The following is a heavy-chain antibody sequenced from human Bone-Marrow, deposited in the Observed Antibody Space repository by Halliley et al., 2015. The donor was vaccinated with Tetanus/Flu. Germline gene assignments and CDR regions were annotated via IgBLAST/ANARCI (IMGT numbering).Heavy chain of an antibody. CDR2: IRSKAYGGTT. V-gene: IGHV3-49*04. CDR3: ARRVRNDAFDL. J-gene: IGHJ3*01. CDR1: GFNFGDYA. D-gene: IGHD1-1*01. Sequence: SLISCTASGFNFGDYAMTWVRQAPGKGLEWVGFIRSKAYGGTTEYAASVKGRFTITRDDSKGTAYLQVNSLKIEDTAVYSCARRVRNDAFDLWGQGTMVTVSS.